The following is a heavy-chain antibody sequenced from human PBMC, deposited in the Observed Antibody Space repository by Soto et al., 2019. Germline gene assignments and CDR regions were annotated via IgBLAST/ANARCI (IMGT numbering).Heavy chain of an antibody. Sequence: PSETLSLTCTVSEGSISSGDYYWGWIRQPPGKGLEWIGSIYYSGSTYYNPSLKSRVTISVDTSKNQFSLKLSSVTAADTAVYYRARTYRICWYGGYYDYRMAVRGQRTTV. CDR3: ARTYRICWYGGYYDYRMAV. CDR2: IYYSGST. J-gene: IGHJ6*02. D-gene: IGHD6-13*01. V-gene: IGHV4-39*01. CDR1: EGSISSGDYY.